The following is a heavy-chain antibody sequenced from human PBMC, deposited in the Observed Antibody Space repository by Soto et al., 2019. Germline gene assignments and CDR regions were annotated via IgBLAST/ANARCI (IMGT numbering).Heavy chain of an antibody. V-gene: IGHV3-11*06. CDR3: TRHLRARGIVHDVFDI. D-gene: IGHD2-8*01. Sequence: QVRLVESGGGLVKPGGSVRLSCAASGFSFSDYYMTWIRQAPGKGLEWVSRISNSGEDTNYADSVQGRFTISRDNGENSLYLQITSLRAEDTAVYYCTRHLRARGIVHDVFDIWGQGTMVTVSS. J-gene: IGHJ3*02. CDR2: ISNSGEDT. CDR1: GFSFSDYY.